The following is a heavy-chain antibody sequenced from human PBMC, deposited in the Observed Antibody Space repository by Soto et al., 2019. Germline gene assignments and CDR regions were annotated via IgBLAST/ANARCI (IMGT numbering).Heavy chain of an antibody. J-gene: IGHJ6*03. D-gene: IGHD6-19*01. CDR3: ARDRGVAPPVAGNTHYYYYMDV. CDR2: ISAYNGDT. CDR1: GYSFTNYA. V-gene: IGHV1-18*01. Sequence: QDQLVQSGGEVKKPGASVKVSCKASGYSFTNYAITWVRQAPGQGFEWMGWISAYNGDTNYAQKLQGRVTMTTDAATSTAYWELRSLRSDDTALYYCARDRGVAPPVAGNTHYYYYMDVWGKGTTVTVSS.